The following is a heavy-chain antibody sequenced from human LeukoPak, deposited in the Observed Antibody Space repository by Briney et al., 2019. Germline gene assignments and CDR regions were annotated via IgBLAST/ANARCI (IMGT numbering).Heavy chain of an antibody. CDR3: TRGDPTIAPDY. V-gene: IGHV3-74*01. Sequence: GGSLRLSCAASGFAFSSYWVHWVRQAPGKGLAWVSRINSDGRSATYADSVKGRFTISRDNARNTLYLQMNSVRAEDTAVYYCTRGDPTIAPDYGGQGTLITVSS. CDR2: INSDGRSA. CDR1: GFAFSSYW. D-gene: IGHD1-1*01. J-gene: IGHJ4*02.